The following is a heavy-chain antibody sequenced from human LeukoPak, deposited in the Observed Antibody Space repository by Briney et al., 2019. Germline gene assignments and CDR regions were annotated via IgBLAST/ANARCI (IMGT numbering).Heavy chain of an antibody. J-gene: IGHJ6*02. V-gene: IGHV1-24*01. CDR3: ATTTVIVPAATRGQHYYGMDV. CDR1: GYTLIELS. Sequence: ASVKVSCKVSGYTLIELSMHWVRQAPGKGLEWMGGFDPEDGETIYAQKFQGRVTMTEDTSTDTAYMELSSLRSEDTAVYYCATTTVIVPAATRGQHYYGMDVWGQGTTVTVSS. CDR2: FDPEDGET. D-gene: IGHD2-2*01.